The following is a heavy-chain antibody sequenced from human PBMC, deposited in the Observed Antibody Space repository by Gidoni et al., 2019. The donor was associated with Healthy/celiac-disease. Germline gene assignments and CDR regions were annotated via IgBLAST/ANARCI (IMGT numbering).Heavy chain of an antibody. CDR1: GFTFSSYA. J-gene: IGHJ4*02. V-gene: IGHV3-23*01. CDR3: AKDQAPSSSWYKDY. CDR2: ISGSGSST. D-gene: IGHD6-13*01. Sequence: EVQLLESGGGLVQPGGSLSLSCAASGFTFSSYAMSWVRPAPGKGLEWVSTISGSGSSTYYADSVKGRFTISRDNSKNTLYLQMNSLRAEDTALYYCAKDQAPSSSWYKDYWGQGTLVTVSS.